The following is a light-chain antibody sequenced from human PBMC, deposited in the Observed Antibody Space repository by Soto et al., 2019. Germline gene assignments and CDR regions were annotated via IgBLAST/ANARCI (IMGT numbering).Light chain of an antibody. V-gene: IGLV2-8*01. CDR1: SSDVGGYNY. J-gene: IGLJ1*01. Sequence: QSALTQPASVSGSPGQSITISCTGTSSDVGGYNYVSWYQQHPGKAPKLMIYDVSQRPSGVPDRFSGSKSGNTASLTVSGLQAEDEADYYCNSYADSNTYVFGTGTKLTVL. CDR2: DVS. CDR3: NSYADSNTYV.